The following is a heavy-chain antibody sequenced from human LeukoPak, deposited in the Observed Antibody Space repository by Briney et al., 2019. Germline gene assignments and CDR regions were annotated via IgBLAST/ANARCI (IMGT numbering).Heavy chain of an antibody. J-gene: IGHJ5*02. CDR1: GYTFTTYA. Sequence: ASVKVSCKASGYTFTTYAISWVRQAPGQGLEWMGGIIPIFGTANYAQKFQGRVTVTADKSTSTAYMELSSLRSEDTAVYYCARGGVQMATTRNWFDPWGQGTLVTVSS. CDR3: ARGGVQMATTRNWFDP. D-gene: IGHD5-24*01. CDR2: IIPIFGTA. V-gene: IGHV1-69*06.